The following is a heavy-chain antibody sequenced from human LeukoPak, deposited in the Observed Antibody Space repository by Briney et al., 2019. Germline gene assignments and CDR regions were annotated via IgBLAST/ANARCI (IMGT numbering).Heavy chain of an antibody. D-gene: IGHD4-17*01. CDR2: ISGSGGST. Sequence: GRSLRLSCAASGFTFSSNAMSWVRQAPGKGLEWVSAISGSGGSTYYADSVKGRFTISRDNSKNTLYLQMNSLRAEDTAVYYYAKGSTVTTFSYWGQGTLVTASS. J-gene: IGHJ4*02. V-gene: IGHV3-23*01. CDR3: AKGSTVTTFSY. CDR1: GFTFSSNA.